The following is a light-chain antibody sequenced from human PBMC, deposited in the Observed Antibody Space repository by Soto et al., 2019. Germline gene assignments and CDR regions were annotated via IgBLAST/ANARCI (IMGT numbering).Light chain of an antibody. CDR1: QSVSSTY. CDR3: QQYNNWPQT. CDR2: GAS. Sequence: EIVLRQSPDTLSLSPGERATLSFRASQSVSSTYLAWFQQRPGQTPRLLISGASTRATGIPARFSGSGSGTEFTLTISSLQSEDFAVYYCQQYNNWPQTFGQGTKVDIK. J-gene: IGKJ1*01. V-gene: IGKV3-15*01.